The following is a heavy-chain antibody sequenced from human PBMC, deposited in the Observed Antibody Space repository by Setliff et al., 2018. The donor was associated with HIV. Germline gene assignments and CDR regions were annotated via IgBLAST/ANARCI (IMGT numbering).Heavy chain of an antibody. D-gene: IGHD3-10*02. CDR1: DYTFTTYW. CDR3: TATYYCVFGRGDGYFDY. J-gene: IGHJ4*02. Sequence: PGESLKISCKGSDYTFTTYWIGWVRQVPGKGLEWMAIIYPRDSDIKYSPSFQGQVTISVDKSITKDASKNQVVLTMTNMDPADTATYYCVFGRGDGYFDYWGQGTLVTVSS. V-gene: IGHV5-51*01. CDR2: IYPRDSDI.